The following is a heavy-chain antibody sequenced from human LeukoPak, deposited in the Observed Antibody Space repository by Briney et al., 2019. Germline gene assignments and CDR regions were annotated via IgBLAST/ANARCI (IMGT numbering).Heavy chain of an antibody. D-gene: IGHD6-19*01. J-gene: IGHJ4*02. Sequence: ASVKVSCNASGYTFTGYYMHWVRQAPGQGLEWMGIINSSGGTTSYTQKFQGRVTMTRDTSTSTVYMELSSLRSEDTAVYYCARDLSMSSGWPFDYWGQGTLVTVSS. V-gene: IGHV1-46*03. CDR2: INSSGGTT. CDR3: ARDLSMSSGWPFDY. CDR1: GYTFTGYY.